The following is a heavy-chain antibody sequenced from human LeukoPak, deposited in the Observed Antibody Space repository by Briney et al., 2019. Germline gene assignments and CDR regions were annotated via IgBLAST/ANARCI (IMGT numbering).Heavy chain of an antibody. CDR3: ARGSFGIDY. CDR1: GFIFRNFG. D-gene: IGHD3-10*01. J-gene: IGHJ4*02. V-gene: IGHV3-33*01. Sequence: GGSLRLSCVASGFIFRNFGMHWVRQAPGKGLEWVAVIWYDGSDKYYADTVKGRFTISRDNSKNTVHLQMNSLRVEDTDVYYCARGSFGIDYWGQGTQVTVSS. CDR2: IWYDGSDK.